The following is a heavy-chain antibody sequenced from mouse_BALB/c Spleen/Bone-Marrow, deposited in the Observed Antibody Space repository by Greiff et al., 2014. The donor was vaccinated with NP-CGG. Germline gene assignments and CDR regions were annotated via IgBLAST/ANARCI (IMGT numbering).Heavy chain of an antibody. CDR3: ARPHYYGSSWFAY. D-gene: IGHD1-1*01. V-gene: IGHV5-9-3*01. J-gene: IGHJ3*01. CDR1: GFTFSSYA. Sequence: VQLKESGGGLVKPGGSLKLSCAASGFTFSSYAMSWVRQTPEKRLEWVATTSSGGSYTYYPGSVKGRFTISRDNAKNTLYLQMSSLRSEDTAMYYCARPHYYGSSWFAYWGQGTLVTVSA. CDR2: TSSGGSYT.